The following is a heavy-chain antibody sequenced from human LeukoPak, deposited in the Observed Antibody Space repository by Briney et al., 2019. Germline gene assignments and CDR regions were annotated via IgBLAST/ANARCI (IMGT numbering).Heavy chain of an antibody. Sequence: GASVKVSCKASGYTFTGYYMHWVRQAPGQGLKWMGWINPNSGGTKYAQKFQGRVTMTRDTSINTAYMELSRLRSDDTAVYYCAGPRDCTGGSCHLDYWGQGTLVTVSS. J-gene: IGHJ4*02. CDR3: AGPRDCTGGSCHLDY. V-gene: IGHV1-2*02. D-gene: IGHD2-15*01. CDR1: GYTFTGYY. CDR2: INPNSGGT.